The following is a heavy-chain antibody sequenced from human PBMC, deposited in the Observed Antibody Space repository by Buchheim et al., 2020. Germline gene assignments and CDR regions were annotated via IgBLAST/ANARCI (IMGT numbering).Heavy chain of an antibody. V-gene: IGHV3-33*01. J-gene: IGHJ4*02. CDR3: ARVRDSSSWLALFDY. Sequence: QVQLVESGGGVVQPGRSLRLSCAASGFTFSSDGMHWVRQAPGKGLEWVAVIWYDGSNKYYADSVKGRFTISRDNSKNTLYLQMNSLRAEDTAVYYCARVRDSSSWLALFDYWGQGTL. D-gene: IGHD6-13*01. CDR2: IWYDGSNK. CDR1: GFTFSSDG.